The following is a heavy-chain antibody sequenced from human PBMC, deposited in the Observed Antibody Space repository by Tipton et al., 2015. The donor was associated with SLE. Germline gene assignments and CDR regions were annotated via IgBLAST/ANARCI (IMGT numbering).Heavy chain of an antibody. J-gene: IGHJ4*02. D-gene: IGHD3-22*01. CDR1: GYTFTSYG. Sequence: QVQLVQSGAEVKKPGASVKVSCKASGYTFTSYGLSWVRQAPGQGLEWVGWISGYNGDTNYAKKLQDRVTMTTDTTTSTAYMELRSRRSDDTAVYFCARSSYYDSSGYPPFLDYWGQGTLVTVSS. V-gene: IGHV1-18*01. CDR2: ISGYNGDT. CDR3: ARSSYYDSSGYPPFLDY.